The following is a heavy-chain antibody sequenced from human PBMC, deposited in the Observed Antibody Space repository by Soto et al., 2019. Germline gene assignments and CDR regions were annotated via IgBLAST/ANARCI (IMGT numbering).Heavy chain of an antibody. CDR1: GYTFTNYG. CDR2: ISPYNGNT. CDR3: ARGGYYFATSGHLRYIQH. D-gene: IGHD3-22*01. J-gene: IGHJ1*01. V-gene: IGHV1-18*04. Sequence: GASVKVSCKASGYTFTNYGISWVRQAPGQGLEWMGWISPYNGNTNYAQKFQGRVTMTTDTSTGTADMELRSLRSDDTAVYYCARGGYYFATSGHLRYIQHRCQGTLGSVSS.